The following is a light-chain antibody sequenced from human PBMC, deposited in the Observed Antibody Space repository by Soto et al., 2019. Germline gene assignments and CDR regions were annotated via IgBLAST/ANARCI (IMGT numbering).Light chain of an antibody. CDR3: QQYNGWPIT. CDR1: QSVGNN. Sequence: IVMTQSPGTPSVSPGEKDTLSCRASQSVGNNLAWHQQKPGQAPRLLIYGASTRATGFPARFSGSGSGTEFTLTISSLQSEDFAVYYCQQYNGWPITFGQGTRLEIK. V-gene: IGKV3-15*01. CDR2: GAS. J-gene: IGKJ5*01.